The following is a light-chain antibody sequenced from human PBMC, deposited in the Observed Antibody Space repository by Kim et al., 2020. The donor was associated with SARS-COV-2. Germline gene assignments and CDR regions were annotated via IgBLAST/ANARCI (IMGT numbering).Light chain of an antibody. CDR1: QSVNSDY. CDR2: GAS. J-gene: IGKJ2*01. Sequence: IVLTQSPGTLSLSPGERATLSCRASQSVNSDYLVWYQQKPGQAPRLLIYGASSRATGIPDKFIGSGSGTDFTLTISTLEPEDSAVYYCQQYDFEYENTQYIIGQGTKLKI. CDR3: QQYDFEYENTQYI. V-gene: IGKV3-20*01.